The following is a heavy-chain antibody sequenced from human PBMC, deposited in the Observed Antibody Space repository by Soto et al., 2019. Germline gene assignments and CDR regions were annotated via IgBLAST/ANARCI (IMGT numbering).Heavy chain of an antibody. D-gene: IGHD5-18*01. Sequence: SETLSLTCTVSGDSITSSKHYWSWIRQHPGKGLEWIGYIYLSGFTYSTPSLKSRVNMSLDTSKNQFSLKLSSVTAADTAVYYCARGYGRNFDYWGQVTLVTVSS. CDR2: IYLSGFT. V-gene: IGHV4-31*03. CDR1: GDSITSSKHY. J-gene: IGHJ4*02. CDR3: ARGYGRNFDY.